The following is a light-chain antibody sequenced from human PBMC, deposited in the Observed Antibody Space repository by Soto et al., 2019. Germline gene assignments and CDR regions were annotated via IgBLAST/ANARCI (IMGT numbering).Light chain of an antibody. V-gene: IGLV2-23*02. CDR2: EVT. CDR3: CSYEGSSTSVV. CDR1: SSDVGGYDL. J-gene: IGLJ2*01. Sequence: QSALTQPASMSGSPGQSITISCTGTSSDVGGYDLVSWYQQHPGKAPKLIIYEVTKRPSGVSNRFSGSKSANTAYLTVSGLQAEDEADYYCCSYEGSSTSVVFGGGTKVTVL.